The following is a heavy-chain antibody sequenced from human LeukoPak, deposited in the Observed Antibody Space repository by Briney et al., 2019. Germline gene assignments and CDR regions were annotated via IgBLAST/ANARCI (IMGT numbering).Heavy chain of an antibody. CDR3: ARDLPGQYGFDI. V-gene: IGHV3-30*02. CDR1: GFTFSSYG. J-gene: IGHJ3*02. Sequence: GGSLRLSCAASGFTFSSYGMHWVRQAPGKGLEWVAFIRYDGSNKYYADSVKGRFTISRDSSKNTLYLQMNSLRAEDTAVYYCARDLPGQYGFDIWGQGTMVTVSS. D-gene: IGHD1-14*01. CDR2: IRYDGSNK.